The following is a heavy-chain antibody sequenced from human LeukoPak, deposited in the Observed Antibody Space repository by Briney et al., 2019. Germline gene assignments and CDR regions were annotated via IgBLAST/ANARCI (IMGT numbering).Heavy chain of an antibody. CDR1: GGTFSTHP. Sequence: SVKVSCKASGGTFSTHPISWVRQAPGQGLEWMGNIIPILGMASYAQRFQGRVTITAEDSTSTAYMDLSSLTSDDTAVYYCAREGFGDWEQLPFEHWGQGTLVSVSS. J-gene: IGHJ4*02. V-gene: IGHV1-69*04. D-gene: IGHD1/OR15-1a*01. CDR2: IIPILGMA. CDR3: AREGFGDWEQLPFEH.